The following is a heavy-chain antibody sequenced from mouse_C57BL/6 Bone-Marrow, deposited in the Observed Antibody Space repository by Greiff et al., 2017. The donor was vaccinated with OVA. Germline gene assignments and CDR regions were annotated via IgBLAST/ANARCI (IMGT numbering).Heavy chain of an antibody. Sequence: LEESGAELARPGASVKLSCKASGYTFTSYGISWVKQRTGQGLEWIGEIYPRSGNTYYNEKFKGKATLTADKSSSTAYMELRSLTSEDSAVYFCARWDYGSSYVGFAYWGQGTLVTVSA. J-gene: IGHJ3*01. CDR2: IYPRSGNT. CDR1: GYTFTSYG. V-gene: IGHV1-81*01. D-gene: IGHD1-1*01. CDR3: ARWDYGSSYVGFAY.